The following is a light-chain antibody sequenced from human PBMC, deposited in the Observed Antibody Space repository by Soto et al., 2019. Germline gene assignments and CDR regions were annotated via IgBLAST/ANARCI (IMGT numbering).Light chain of an antibody. V-gene: IGKV3-20*01. CDR3: QQYGSSGT. CDR2: GAS. J-gene: IGKJ5*01. Sequence: EIVSTQSPVTLSRSPGERATLSGRASQSVSNNHFAWYQQKPGQPPRLLIYGASHRDTGIPDRLSGTGSGTDFTLTISRLEPEDFAVYYCQQYGSSGTFGQGTRLEIK. CDR1: QSVSNNH.